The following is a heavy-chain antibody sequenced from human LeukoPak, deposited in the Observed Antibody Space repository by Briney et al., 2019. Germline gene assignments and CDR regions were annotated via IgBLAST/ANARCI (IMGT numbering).Heavy chain of an antibody. CDR3: AKDFLHYGSGSYFDY. CDR1: GFTFSSCG. Sequence: GGSLRLSCAASGFTFSSCGMHWVRQAPGKGLEWVAVISYDGSNKYYADSVKGRFTISRDNSKNTLYLQMNSLRAEDTAVYYCAKDFLHYGSGSYFDYWGQGTLVTVSS. D-gene: IGHD3-10*01. V-gene: IGHV3-30*18. CDR2: ISYDGSNK. J-gene: IGHJ4*02.